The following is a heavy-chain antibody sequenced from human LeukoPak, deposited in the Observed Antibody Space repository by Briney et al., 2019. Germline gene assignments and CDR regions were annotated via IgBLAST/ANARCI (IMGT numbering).Heavy chain of an antibody. CDR3: ARRGNMSSHAFDI. Sequence: GGSLRFSCAASGFSFSDSYMSWIRQAPGQGLEWLSYIKSSDTSIFYADSVKGRFTVSRDNAKDSLYLQMNSLRAEDTAVYYCARRGNMSSHAFDIWGQGTVVTVSS. CDR1: GFSFSDSY. CDR2: IKSSDTSI. J-gene: IGHJ3*02. D-gene: IGHD2/OR15-2a*01. V-gene: IGHV3-11*01.